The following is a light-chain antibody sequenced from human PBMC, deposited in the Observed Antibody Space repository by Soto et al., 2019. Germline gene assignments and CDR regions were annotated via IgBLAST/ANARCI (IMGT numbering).Light chain of an antibody. CDR3: GSYTSSSTLV. V-gene: IGLV2-14*03. J-gene: IGLJ2*01. Sequence: QSALTQPASVSGSPGQSITISCTGTSSDVGAYNYVSWYKQHPGKAPQLMIYDVSDRPAGVSDRFSGSKSGNTASLTISGLQAEDEADYYCGSYTSSSTLVFGGGTKLTVL. CDR1: SSDVGAYNY. CDR2: DVS.